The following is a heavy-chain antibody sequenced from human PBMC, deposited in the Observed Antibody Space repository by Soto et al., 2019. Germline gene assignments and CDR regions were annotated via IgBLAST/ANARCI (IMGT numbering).Heavy chain of an antibody. Sequence: ASVKVSCKASGYTFTGYYMHWVRQAPGQGLEWMGWINPNSGGTNYAQKFQGWVTMTRDTSISTAYMELSRLRSDDTAVYYCARGRRDIVVVPAASDAFDIWGQGTMVTVSS. D-gene: IGHD2-2*01. V-gene: IGHV1-2*04. CDR3: ARGRRDIVVVPAASDAFDI. J-gene: IGHJ3*02. CDR1: GYTFTGYY. CDR2: INPNSGGT.